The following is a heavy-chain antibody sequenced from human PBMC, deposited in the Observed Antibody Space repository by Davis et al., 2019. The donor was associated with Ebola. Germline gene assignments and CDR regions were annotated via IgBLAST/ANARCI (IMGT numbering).Heavy chain of an antibody. CDR2: IYHDGTT. V-gene: IGHV4-39*01. Sequence: PGGSLRLSCTVSGGSIISTDYHWGWIRQPPGKGLDWIGSIYHDGTTYYKASLKSRISISVDTSKNQFSLNLNSVSAADTAMYYCVRHSGVAAMQYYGMDVWGQGTTVTVSS. D-gene: IGHD5-12*01. CDR3: VRHSGVAAMQYYGMDV. J-gene: IGHJ6*02. CDR1: GGSIISTDYH.